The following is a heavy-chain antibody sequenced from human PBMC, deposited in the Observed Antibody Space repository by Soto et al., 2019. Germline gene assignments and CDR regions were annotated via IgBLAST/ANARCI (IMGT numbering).Heavy chain of an antibody. V-gene: IGHV4-31*03. D-gene: IGHD3-10*01. CDR2: IYYSGST. Sequence: QVQLQESGPGLVKPSQTLSLTCTVSGGSISSGGYYWSWIRQHPGKGLEWIGYIYYSGSTYYNPSLTSRVTISVDTSKNQFALKLSSVTAADTAVYYCARGDEITMVRGANWYFDLWGRGALVTVSS. J-gene: IGHJ2*01. CDR3: ARGDEITMVRGANWYFDL. CDR1: GGSISSGGYY.